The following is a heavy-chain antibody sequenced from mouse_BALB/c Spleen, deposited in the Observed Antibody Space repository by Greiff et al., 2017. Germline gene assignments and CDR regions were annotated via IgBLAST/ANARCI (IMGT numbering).Heavy chain of an antibody. J-gene: IGHJ4*01. D-gene: IGHD2-4*01. CDR1: GFTFSSFG. CDR3: ARSRGYDYDPYYAMDY. Sequence: EVMLVESGGDLVQPGGSRKLSCAASGFTFSSFGMHWARQAPEKGLEWVAYISSGSSTIYYADTVKGRFTISRDNPKNTLFLQMTSLRSEDTAMYYCARSRGYDYDPYYAMDYWGQGTSVTVSS. CDR2: ISSGSSTI. V-gene: IGHV5-17*02.